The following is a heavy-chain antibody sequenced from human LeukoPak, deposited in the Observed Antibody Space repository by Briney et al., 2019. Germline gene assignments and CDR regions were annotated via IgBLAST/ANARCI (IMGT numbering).Heavy chain of an antibody. J-gene: IGHJ4*02. CDR2: IYYSGSS. CDR1: GGSVSSANYY. V-gene: IGHV4-31*03. Sequence: SETLSLTCTVTGGSVSSANYYWRWIRQHPGKGLEWIGHIYYSGSSYSTPSLKSRITMSVDTSKNQFSLKLSSVTAADTAMYYCARYFWSGYYTYYFDYWGQGTLVTVSS. D-gene: IGHD3-3*01. CDR3: ARYFWSGYYTYYFDY.